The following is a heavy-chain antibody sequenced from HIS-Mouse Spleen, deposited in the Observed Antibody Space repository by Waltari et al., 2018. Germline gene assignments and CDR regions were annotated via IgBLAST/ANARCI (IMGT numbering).Heavy chain of an antibody. CDR1: GGSISSSSYY. CDR2: IYYSGGT. V-gene: IGHV4-39*07. Sequence: QLQLQESGPGLVKPSETLSLTCTVSGGSISSSSYYWGWIRQPPGKGLEWIGSIYYSGGTYYNPYLKSRVTISVDTSKNQFSLKLSSVTAADTAVYYCAREIPYSSGWYPSYFQHWGQGTLVTVSS. J-gene: IGHJ1*01. D-gene: IGHD6-19*01. CDR3: AREIPYSSGWYPSYFQH.